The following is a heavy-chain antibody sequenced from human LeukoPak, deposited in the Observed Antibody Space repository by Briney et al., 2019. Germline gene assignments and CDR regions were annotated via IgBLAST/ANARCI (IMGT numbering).Heavy chain of an antibody. CDR2: IKSKTDGGTT. CDR1: GFTFSSYA. CDR3: TTAVLVYCSSTSCYYYGMDV. J-gene: IGHJ6*02. D-gene: IGHD2-2*01. V-gene: IGHV3-15*01. Sequence: GGSLRLSCAASGFTFSSYAMSWVRQAPGKGLEWVGRIKSKTDGGTTDYAAPVKGRFTISRDDSKNTLYLQMNSLKTEDTAVYYCTTAVLVYCSSTSCYYYGMDVWGQGTTVTVSS.